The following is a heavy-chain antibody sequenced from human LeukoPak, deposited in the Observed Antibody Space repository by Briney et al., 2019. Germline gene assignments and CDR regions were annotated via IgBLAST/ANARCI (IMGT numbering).Heavy chain of an antibody. Sequence: PGGSLRLSCAASGFTFSDYGINWVRQAPGKGLEWVSGISKNGRSTYYADSVSGRFTISRDNFKNTLYLQMNSLRAEDTAVYYCAKALHTQYYDFWSGYYTQDYYYGMDVWGQGTTVTVSS. CDR1: GFTFSDYG. D-gene: IGHD3-3*01. J-gene: IGHJ6*02. V-gene: IGHV3-23*01. CDR2: ISKNGRST. CDR3: AKALHTQYYDFWSGYYTQDYYYGMDV.